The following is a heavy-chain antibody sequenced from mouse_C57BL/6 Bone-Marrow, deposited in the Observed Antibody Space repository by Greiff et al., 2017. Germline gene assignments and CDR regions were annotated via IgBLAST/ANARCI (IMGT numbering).Heavy chain of an antibody. Sequence: EVQLQQSGAELVRPGASVKLSCTASGFNIKDDYMHWVKQRPEQGLEWIGWIDPENGDTEYAAKFQGKATIAADTSSNTAYLQLSRLPSEDAAVYYCTLLLCFTLYWGQGTTLTVSS. CDR3: TLLLCFTLY. D-gene: IGHD2-1*01. CDR2: IDPENGDT. J-gene: IGHJ2*01. V-gene: IGHV14-4*01. CDR1: GFNIKDDY.